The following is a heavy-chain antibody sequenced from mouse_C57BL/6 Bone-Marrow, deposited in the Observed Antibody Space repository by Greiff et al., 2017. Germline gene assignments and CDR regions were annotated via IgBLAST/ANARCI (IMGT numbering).Heavy chain of an antibody. CDR2: INPNNGGT. J-gene: IGHJ4*01. Sequence: EVQLQQSGPELVKPGASVKISCKASGYTFTDYYMNWVKQSHGKSLEWIGDINPNNGGTSYNQKFKGKATLTVDKSSSTAYMELRSLTSEYSAVYYCARNGFYFYYSMDYWGQGTSVTVSS. CDR3: ARNGFYFYYSMDY. V-gene: IGHV1-26*01. CDR1: GYTFTDYY. D-gene: IGHD2-3*01.